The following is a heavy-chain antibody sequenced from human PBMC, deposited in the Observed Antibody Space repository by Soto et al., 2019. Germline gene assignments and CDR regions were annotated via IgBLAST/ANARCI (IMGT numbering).Heavy chain of an antibody. CDR2: INPNSGGT. D-gene: IGHD6-19*01. J-gene: IGHJ5*02. V-gene: IGHV1-2*02. Sequence: EASVKVSCKASGYTFTGYYMHWVRQAPGQGLEWMGWINPNSGGTNYAQKFQGRVTMTRDTSISTAYMELSRLRSDDTAVYYCARDIPITPTTRPGYSSGWSGANWFDPWGQGTLVTVS. CDR1: GYTFTGYY. CDR3: ARDIPITPTTRPGYSSGWSGANWFDP.